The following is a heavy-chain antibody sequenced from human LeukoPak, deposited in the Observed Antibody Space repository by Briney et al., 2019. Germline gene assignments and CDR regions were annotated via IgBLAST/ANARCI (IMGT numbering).Heavy chain of an antibody. Sequence: ASVSVSYTPSGSMFSRYVTSSVGQAPGHRREWMGGIRDYTGNTNYAQKLQGRVTMTTDTSTSTAYIELRSLRSDDTAVYYCAGGLSGSYYVSPRPGDAFDIWGQGTMVTVSS. CDR1: GSMFSRYV. CDR3: AGGLSGSYYVSPRPGDAFDI. D-gene: IGHD1-26*01. V-gene: IGHV1-18*01. CDR2: IRDYTGNT. J-gene: IGHJ3*02.